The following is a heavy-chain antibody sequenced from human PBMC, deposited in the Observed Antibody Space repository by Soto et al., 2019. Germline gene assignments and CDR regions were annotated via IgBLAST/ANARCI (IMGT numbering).Heavy chain of an antibody. D-gene: IGHD3-16*01. Sequence: QVQLVQSGAEVKKPGASVKVSCKASGYTFTGDYMHWVRQAPGQGLEWMGWINPNSGDTDYAQKFQGRVTMTRDTSISTAYMELTRLRSDDTAVYYCARDPIGGGAPYYLDYWGQGTLVTVSS. CDR2: INPNSGDT. CDR1: GYTFTGDY. J-gene: IGHJ4*02. CDR3: ARDPIGGGAPYYLDY. V-gene: IGHV1-2*02.